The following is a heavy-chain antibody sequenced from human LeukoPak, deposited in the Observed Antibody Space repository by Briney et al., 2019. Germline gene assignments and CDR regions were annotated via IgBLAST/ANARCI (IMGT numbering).Heavy chain of an antibody. Sequence: GESLKISCKGSGYSFTSYWIGWVRQMPGKGLEWMGIIYPGDSDTRYSPSFQGQVNISADKSITTAYLQWSSLKASDTAMYYCARSGGGNHYYYYMDVWGKGTTVTVSS. J-gene: IGHJ6*03. CDR1: GYSFTSYW. CDR2: IYPGDSDT. CDR3: ARSGGGNHYYYYMDV. V-gene: IGHV5-51*01. D-gene: IGHD4-23*01.